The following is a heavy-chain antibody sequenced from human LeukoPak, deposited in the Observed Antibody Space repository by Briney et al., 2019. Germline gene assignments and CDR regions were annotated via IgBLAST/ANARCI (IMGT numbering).Heavy chain of an antibody. V-gene: IGHV1-2*02. CDR2: INPNSGDT. CDR3: ARGVMAGTLNWFDP. J-gene: IGHJ5*02. CDR1: GYTFTGYY. Sequence: EASVKVSCKASGYTFTGYYIHWVRQAPGQGLEWMGWINPNSGDTNYAQKFQGRVTMTRDTSIYTAYMELSRLRSDDTAVYYCARGVMAGTLNWFDPWGQGTLVTVSS. D-gene: IGHD6-19*01.